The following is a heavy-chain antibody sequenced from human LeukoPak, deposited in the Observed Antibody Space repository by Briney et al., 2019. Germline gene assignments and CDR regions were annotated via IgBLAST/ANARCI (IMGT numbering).Heavy chain of an antibody. Sequence: SETLSLTCAVYGGSFSGYYWSWIRQPPGKGLEWIGEINHSGSTNYNPSLKSRVTISVDTSKNQFSLKLSSVTAADTAVYYCARGKYRGIAPSSGWFDPWGQGTLVTVSS. CDR3: ARGKYRGIAPSSGWFDP. CDR2: INHSGST. J-gene: IGHJ5*02. CDR1: GGSFSGYY. D-gene: IGHD6-13*01. V-gene: IGHV4-34*01.